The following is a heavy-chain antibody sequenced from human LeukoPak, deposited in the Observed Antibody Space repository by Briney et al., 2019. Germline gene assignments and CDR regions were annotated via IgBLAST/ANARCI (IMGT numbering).Heavy chain of an antibody. CDR2: IYYSGST. J-gene: IGHJ3*02. D-gene: IGHD5-12*01. CDR3: ATRFVDNSLGGAGDAFDI. V-gene: IGHV4-30-4*01. Sequence: SETLSLTCTVSGGSISSGDYYWSWIRQPPGKGLEWIGYIYYSGSTYYNPSLKSRVTISVDTSKSQFSLKLSSVTAADTAVYYCATRFVDNSLGGAGDAFDIWGQGTMVTVSS. CDR1: GGSISSGDYY.